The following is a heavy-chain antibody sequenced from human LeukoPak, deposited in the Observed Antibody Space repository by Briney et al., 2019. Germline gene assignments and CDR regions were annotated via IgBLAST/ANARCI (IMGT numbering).Heavy chain of an antibody. D-gene: IGHD6-19*01. CDR2: INPNSGDT. V-gene: IGHV1-2*02. J-gene: IGHJ3*02. CDR1: GYTFTVYY. Sequence: ASVKVSCKASGYTFTVYYMHWVRQAPGQGLEWMGWINPNSGDTNYAQKFQGRVTMTRDTSISTAYMELSRLRSDDTAVYYCAGRYSSGWYDAFDIWGQGTMVTVSP. CDR3: AGRYSSGWYDAFDI.